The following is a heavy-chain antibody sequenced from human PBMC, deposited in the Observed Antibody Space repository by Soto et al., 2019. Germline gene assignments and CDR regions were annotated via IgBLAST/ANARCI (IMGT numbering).Heavy chain of an antibody. D-gene: IGHD3-9*01. Sequence: QLQLQESGPGLVKPSETLSLTCTVSGGSISSSSYYWGWIRQPPGKGLEWIGSIYYSGSTYYNPSLKSRVTISVDTSKNQFSLKLSSVTAADTAVYYCARRAHYDILTGYYGGWLDPWGQGTLVTVSS. CDR3: ARRAHYDILTGYYGGWLDP. V-gene: IGHV4-39*01. CDR1: GGSISSSSYY. CDR2: IYYSGST. J-gene: IGHJ5*02.